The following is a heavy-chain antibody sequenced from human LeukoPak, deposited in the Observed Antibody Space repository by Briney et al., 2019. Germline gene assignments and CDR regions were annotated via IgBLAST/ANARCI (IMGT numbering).Heavy chain of an antibody. Sequence: GGSLRLSCAAPGFTFSSYPMSWVRQAPGKGLEWVSAISYSGGSTYYADSVKGGLTMSRENSKNTLYLQMTSLRAEDTAVYYCAKSGGGSRGSYFDFWGQGTLVTVSS. CDR2: ISYSGGST. D-gene: IGHD2-15*01. V-gene: IGHV3-23*01. J-gene: IGHJ4*02. CDR1: GFTFSSYP. CDR3: AKSGGGSRGSYFDF.